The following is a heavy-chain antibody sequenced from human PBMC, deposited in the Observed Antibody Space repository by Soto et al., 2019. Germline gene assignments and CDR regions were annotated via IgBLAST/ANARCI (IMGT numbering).Heavy chain of an antibody. CDR1: GGSISSGGYY. J-gene: IGHJ6*02. V-gene: IGHV4-31*03. Sequence: SETLSLTCTVSGGSISSGGYYWSWIRQHPGKGLEWIGYIYYSGSTYYNPSLKSRVTISVDTSKNQFSLKLKSVTAADTAVYYCAREVDAVSSTWHYYKYGMDVWGQGTTVTVSS. CDR3: AREVDAVSSTWHYYKYGMDV. CDR2: IYYSGST. D-gene: IGHD6-13*01.